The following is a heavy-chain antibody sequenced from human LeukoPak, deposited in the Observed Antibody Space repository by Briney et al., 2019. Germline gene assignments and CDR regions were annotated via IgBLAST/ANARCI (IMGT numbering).Heavy chain of an antibody. D-gene: IGHD3-10*01. V-gene: IGHV2-5*01. J-gene: IGHJ4*02. Sequence: SGPTLVNPTQTLTLTCTFSGFSLRSSAVGVGWIRQPPGKALEWLALIYWNDDKRYSPSLKSELTITKDTSKNQVVLTMTNMDPVGTATYFCAHASPSNTYSSGWGISIYFDFWGQGALVTVSS. CDR3: AHASPSNTYSSGWGISIYFDF. CDR2: IYWNDDK. CDR1: GFSLRSSAVG.